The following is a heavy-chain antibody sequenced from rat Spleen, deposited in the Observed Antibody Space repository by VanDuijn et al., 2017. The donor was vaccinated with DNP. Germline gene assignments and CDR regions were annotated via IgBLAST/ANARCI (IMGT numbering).Heavy chain of an antibody. CDR1: GFTLNKYW. D-gene: IGHD2-2*01. CDR2: IISSGGNT. J-gene: IGHJ1*01. Sequence: EVQLVESGGGLVQPGGSLTLSCAASGFTLNKYWMTWIRQAPGKGLEWIASIISSGGNTYYPESVKGRFTISRDDAKNSLYLQMNSLRSEDTATYYCTRTSGDTYWYFDFWGPGTMVTVSS. CDR3: TRTSGDTYWYFDF. V-gene: IGHV5-31*01.